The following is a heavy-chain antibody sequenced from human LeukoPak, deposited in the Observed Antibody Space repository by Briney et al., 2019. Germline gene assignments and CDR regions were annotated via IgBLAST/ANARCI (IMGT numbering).Heavy chain of an antibody. D-gene: IGHD6-19*01. J-gene: IGHJ5*02. V-gene: IGHV3-7*01. CDR3: AREISSWYRTEGRFDP. CDR2: IKQDGSEK. Sequence: GGSLRLSCAASGFTFSNYWMSWVRQAPRKGLEWVANIKQDGSEKSYVDSVTGRFIISRDNAKNSLYLQMNNLRVEDTAVYYCAREISSWYRTEGRFDPWGQGTLVTVSS. CDR1: GFTFSNYW.